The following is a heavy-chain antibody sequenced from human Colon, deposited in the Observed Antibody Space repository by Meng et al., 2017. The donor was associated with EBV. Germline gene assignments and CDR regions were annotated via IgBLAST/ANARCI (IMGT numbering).Heavy chain of an antibody. CDR1: GGAMSSGNYY. D-gene: IGHD2-21*01. Sequence: VLLEAPGPGTWHPSQTLSPTCTVSGGAMSSGNYYWSWIRQPPGKGLEWIGYIHHSGSAYYNPSLKSRVSISVDTSKNQFSLNLNSMTAADTAVYYCASFDHIPRRNYFDYWGQGTLVTVSS. V-gene: IGHV4-30-4*01. J-gene: IGHJ4*02. CDR3: ASFDHIPRRNYFDY. CDR2: IHHSGSA.